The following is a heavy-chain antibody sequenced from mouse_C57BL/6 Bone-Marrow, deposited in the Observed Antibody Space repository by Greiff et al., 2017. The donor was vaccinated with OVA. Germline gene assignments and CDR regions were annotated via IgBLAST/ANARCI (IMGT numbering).Heavy chain of an antibody. CDR2: IHPNSGST. D-gene: IGHD2-5*01. CDR1: GYTFTSYW. CDR3: APYYSNDDWYFDV. V-gene: IGHV1-64*01. J-gene: IGHJ1*03. Sequence: VQLQQPGAELVKPGASVKLSCKASGYTFTSYWMNWVKQRPGQGLEWIGMIHPNSGSTTYNEKFKSKTTLTVDTSSSTAYMRLSSLTSEDSAVYDCAPYYSNDDWYFDVWGTGTTVTVSS.